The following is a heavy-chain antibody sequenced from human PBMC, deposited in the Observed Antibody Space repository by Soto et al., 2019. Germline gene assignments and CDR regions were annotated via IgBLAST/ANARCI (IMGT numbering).Heavy chain of an antibody. J-gene: IGHJ6*02. V-gene: IGHV1-46*01. D-gene: IGHD2-15*01. CDR2: INPSGGST. CDR3: AREDRGDDLDYYYYYGMDC. Sequence: ASVKVSCKASGYTFTSYYMHWVRQAPGQGLEWMGIINPSGGSTSYAQKFQGRVTMTRDTSTSTVYMELSSLRSEDTAVYYCAREDRGDDLDYYYYYGMDCWGQGTTVTVAS. CDR1: GYTFTSYY.